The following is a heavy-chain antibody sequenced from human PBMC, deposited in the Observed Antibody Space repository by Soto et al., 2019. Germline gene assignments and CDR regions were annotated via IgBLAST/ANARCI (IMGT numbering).Heavy chain of an antibody. Sequence: SETLSLTCTVSGGSISSSSYYWGWIRQPPGKGLEWIGSIYYSGSTYYNPSLKSRVTISVDTSKNQFSLKLSSVTAADTAVYYCARRGEAYYYYYMDVWGKGTTVTVSS. CDR3: ARRGEAYYYYYMDV. V-gene: IGHV4-39*01. J-gene: IGHJ6*03. CDR1: GGSISSSSYY. CDR2: IYYSGST.